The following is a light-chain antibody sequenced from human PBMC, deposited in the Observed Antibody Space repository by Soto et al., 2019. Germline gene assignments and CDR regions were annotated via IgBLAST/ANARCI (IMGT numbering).Light chain of an antibody. Sequence: QSVLTQPPSVSAAPGQKVTISCSGSSSNIGNNFASWYQQVPGTAPKLLIYDNDKRPSGIPDRFSGSKSGTSATLGITGLQTGDEADYYCGTWDSILSAVVFGGGTKLTVL. CDR2: DND. CDR1: SSNIGNNF. CDR3: GTWDSILSAVV. V-gene: IGLV1-51*01. J-gene: IGLJ2*01.